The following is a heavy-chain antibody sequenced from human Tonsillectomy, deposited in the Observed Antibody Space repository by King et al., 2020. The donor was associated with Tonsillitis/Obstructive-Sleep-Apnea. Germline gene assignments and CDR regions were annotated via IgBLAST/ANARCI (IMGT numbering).Heavy chain of an antibody. J-gene: IGHJ4*02. Sequence: QLQESGPGLVKPSETLSLTCTVSGGSISSSSSYWGWIRQPPGKGLEWIGSIFYSGSTYYNPSLKSRVTISVDTSKNHFSLKLSFMTASDTAVYYCARYSVTVNAIDYWGQGTLVTVSA. CDR3: ARYSVTVNAIDY. D-gene: IGHD4-17*01. CDR1: GGSISSSSSY. V-gene: IGHV4-39*02. CDR2: IFYSGST.